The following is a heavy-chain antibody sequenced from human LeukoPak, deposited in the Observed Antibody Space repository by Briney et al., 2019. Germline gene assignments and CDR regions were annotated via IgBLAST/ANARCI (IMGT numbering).Heavy chain of an antibody. Sequence: GGSLRFSCAASGFTFSSYSMNWVRQAPGKGLEWVSSISSSSSYIYYADSVKGRFTISRDNAKNSLYLQMNSLRAEDTAVYYCVRAAGEMATIRYWGQGTLVTVSS. CDR2: ISSSSSYI. J-gene: IGHJ4*02. CDR3: VRAAGEMATIRY. D-gene: IGHD5-24*01. V-gene: IGHV3-21*01. CDR1: GFTFSSYS.